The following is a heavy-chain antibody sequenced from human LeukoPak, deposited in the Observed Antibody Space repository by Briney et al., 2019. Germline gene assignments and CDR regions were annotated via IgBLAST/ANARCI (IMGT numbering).Heavy chain of an antibody. CDR1: GFSLSTSGVG. CDR3: AHASTTVTGFDY. J-gene: IGHJ4*02. D-gene: IGHD4-17*01. CDR2: IYWDDDK. V-gene: IGHV2-5*02. Sequence: SGPTLVKPTQTLTLTCTFSGFSLSTSGVGVGWIRQPPGRALEWLALIYWDDDKRYSPPLKSRLTITKDTSKNQVVLTMTNMDPVDTATYYCAHASTTVTGFDYWGQGTLVTVSS.